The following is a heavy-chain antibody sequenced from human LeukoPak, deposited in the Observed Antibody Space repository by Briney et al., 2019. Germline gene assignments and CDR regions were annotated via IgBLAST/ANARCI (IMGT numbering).Heavy chain of an antibody. D-gene: IGHD2/OR15-2a*01. CDR1: GGSISSGGYY. Sequence: SETLSLTCTVSGGSISSGGYYWSWIRQHAGKGLEWIGYIYYTGSTYYNPSLKSRVTISVDTSKNQFSLKLSSVTAADTALYYCARSRIPYDFDYWGQGTLVTVSS. CDR3: ARSRIPYDFDY. V-gene: IGHV4-31*03. J-gene: IGHJ4*02. CDR2: IYYTGST.